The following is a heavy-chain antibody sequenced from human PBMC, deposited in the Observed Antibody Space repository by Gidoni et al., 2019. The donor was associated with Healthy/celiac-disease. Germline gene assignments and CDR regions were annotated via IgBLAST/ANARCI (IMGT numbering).Heavy chain of an antibody. V-gene: IGHV2-5*01. Sequence: QITLKESGPTLVKPTQTLTLTGTFSGFSLSTSGVGVGWIRQPPGKALELLALIYWNDDKRYSPSLKSRLTITKDTSKNQVVLTMTNMDPVDTATYYCAREEMATMIDYWGQGTLVTVS. CDR3: AREEMATMIDY. J-gene: IGHJ4*02. CDR2: IYWNDDK. CDR1: GFSLSTSGVG. D-gene: IGHD5-12*01.